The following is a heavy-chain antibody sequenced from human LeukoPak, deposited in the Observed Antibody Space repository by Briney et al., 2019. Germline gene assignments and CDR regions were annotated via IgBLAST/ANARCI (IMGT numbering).Heavy chain of an antibody. D-gene: IGHD3-3*01. V-gene: IGHV4-30-2*01. J-gene: IGHJ4*02. Sequence: PSQTLSLTCAVSGGSISSGGYSWSWIRQPPGKGLEWIGYIYHSGSTYYNPSLKSRVTISVDRSKNQFSLKLSSVTAADTAVYYCVRTSYDFWSGYYDYWGQGTLVTVSS. CDR3: VRTSYDFWSGYYDY. CDR1: GGSISSGGYS. CDR2: IYHSGST.